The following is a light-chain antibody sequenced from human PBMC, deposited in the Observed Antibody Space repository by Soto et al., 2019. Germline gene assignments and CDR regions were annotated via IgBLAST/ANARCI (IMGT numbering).Light chain of an antibody. CDR3: QGYDTSLSGYV. J-gene: IGLJ1*01. CDR1: SSNIGAGYD. CDR2: GNS. Sequence: QSVLTQPPSVSGAPGQRVTISCTGSSSNIGAGYDVHWYQQLPGTAPKLLIYGNSNRPSGVPDRFSGSKSCTSASLAITGLQAEDDSDSYSQGYDTSLSGYVFGTGTKLTVL. V-gene: IGLV1-40*01.